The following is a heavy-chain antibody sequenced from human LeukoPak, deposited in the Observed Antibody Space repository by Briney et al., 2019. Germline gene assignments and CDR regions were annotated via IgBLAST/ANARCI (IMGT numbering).Heavy chain of an antibody. D-gene: IGHD3-10*01. Sequence: GESLMISCKGSGYSFTSYWIGWVRQMPGKGLEWMGIIYPGDSDTRYSPSFQGQVTISADKSISTAYLQWSSLKASDTANYYCARAHGSGSYYNQLPAYYMDVWGKGTTVTVSS. CDR2: IYPGDSDT. CDR1: GYSFTSYW. V-gene: IGHV5-51*01. J-gene: IGHJ6*03. CDR3: ARAHGSGSYYNQLPAYYMDV.